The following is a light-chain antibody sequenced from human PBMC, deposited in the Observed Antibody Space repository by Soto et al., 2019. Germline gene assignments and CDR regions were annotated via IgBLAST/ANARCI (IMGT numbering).Light chain of an antibody. CDR3: SSYTSSSTVV. V-gene: IGLV2-14*01. CDR2: DVS. Sequence: QSVLTQSASVSGSPGQSITISCTGTRSDVAGYNYVSWYQQHPGKAPKLMIYDVSNRPSGVSNRFSGSKSVNTASLTISGLQAEDEADYYCSSYTSSSTVVFGGGTKVTVL. J-gene: IGLJ2*01. CDR1: RSDVAGYNY.